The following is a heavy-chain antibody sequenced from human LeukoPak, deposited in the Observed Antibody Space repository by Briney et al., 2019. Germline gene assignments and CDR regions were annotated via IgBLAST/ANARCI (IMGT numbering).Heavy chain of an antibody. CDR1: GGSISSSSYY. CDR3: ARDASYGYRGFDY. J-gene: IGHJ4*02. CDR2: IFYSGST. V-gene: IGHV4-39*02. D-gene: IGHD5-18*01. Sequence: SETMSLTCTVSGGSISSSSYYWGWIRQPPGKGLEWIGIIFYSGSTYYNPSLKSRVTISVDTSKNQFSLELSSVTAADTAVYYCARDASYGYRGFDYWGQGTLVPVSS.